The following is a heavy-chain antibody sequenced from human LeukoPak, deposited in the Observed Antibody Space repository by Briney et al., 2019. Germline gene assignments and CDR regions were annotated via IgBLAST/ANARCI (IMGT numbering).Heavy chain of an antibody. J-gene: IGHJ4*02. CDR1: GGTFSSYA. Sequence: GASVKVSCKASGGTFSSYAISWVRQAPGQGLEWMGRIIPILGIANYAQKFQGRVTITADKSTSTAYMELSSLRSEDTAVYYCARGGLSRITMVRGVIIYYWGQGTLVTVSS. CDR2: IIPILGIA. CDR3: ARGGLSRITMVRGVIIYY. V-gene: IGHV1-69*04. D-gene: IGHD3-10*01.